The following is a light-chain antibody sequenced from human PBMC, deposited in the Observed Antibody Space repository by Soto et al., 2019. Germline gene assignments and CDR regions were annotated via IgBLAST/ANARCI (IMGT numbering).Light chain of an antibody. V-gene: IGLV2-14*01. Sequence: QSALTQPASVSGSPGQSITISCTGTSSDVGGYKFVSWYQQYPGKAPKLMIFDVTNRPSGVSNRFSGSKSGNTASLTISGLQPEDEAYYYCSSSTSSTTLIFGGGTKLTVL. CDR2: DVT. CDR3: SSSTSSTTLI. J-gene: IGLJ2*01. CDR1: SSDVGGYKF.